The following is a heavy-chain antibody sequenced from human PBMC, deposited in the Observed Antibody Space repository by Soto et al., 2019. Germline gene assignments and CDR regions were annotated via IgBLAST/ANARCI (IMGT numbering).Heavy chain of an antibody. Sequence: VSLRLSCAASGFTFSSYDMNWVRQAPWKGLEWVSGVSASGSITSYADSAKGRFTISRDNAKNTVFLQMTGLRAEDTAVYFCAKGDCSGGRCYRGFDYWGQGTLVTVSS. CDR3: AKGDCSGGRCYRGFDY. J-gene: IGHJ4*02. D-gene: IGHD2-15*01. V-gene: IGHV3-23*01. CDR1: GFTFSSYD. CDR2: VSASGSIT.